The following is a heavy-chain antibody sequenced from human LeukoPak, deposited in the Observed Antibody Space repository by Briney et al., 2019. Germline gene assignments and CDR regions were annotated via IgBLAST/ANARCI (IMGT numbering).Heavy chain of an antibody. V-gene: IGHV3-9*01. Sequence: GGSLRLSCAASGFTFDDYAMHWVWQAPGKGLEWVSGISWNSGSIGYADSVKGRFTISRDNAKNSLYLQMNSLRAEDTALYYCAKDSSPRNWYFDLWAVAPWSLSPQ. CDR1: GFTFDDYA. CDR3: AKDSSPRNWYFDL. CDR2: ISWNSGSI. D-gene: IGHD1-14*01. J-gene: IGHJ2*01.